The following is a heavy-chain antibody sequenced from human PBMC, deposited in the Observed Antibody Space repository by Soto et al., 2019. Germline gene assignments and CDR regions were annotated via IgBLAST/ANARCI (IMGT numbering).Heavy chain of an antibody. V-gene: IGHV3-30*18. CDR2: ISYDGSNK. D-gene: IGHD2-2*02. CDR1: GFTFSSYG. CDR3: AKLPGGDDSVVVPAAIPTYYYYGMDV. J-gene: IGHJ6*02. Sequence: GGSLRLSCAASGFTFSSYGMHWVRQAPGKGLEWVAVISYDGSNKYYADSVKGRFTISRDNSKNTLYLQMNSLRAEDTAVYYCAKLPGGDDSVVVPAAIPTYYYYGMDVWGQGTTVTVSS.